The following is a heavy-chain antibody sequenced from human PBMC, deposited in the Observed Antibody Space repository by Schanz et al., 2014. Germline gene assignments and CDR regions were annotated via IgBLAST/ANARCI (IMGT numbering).Heavy chain of an antibody. CDR2: ISGNGGEK. D-gene: IGHD2-2*01. J-gene: IGHJ6*02. Sequence: QVQLVESGGGVVQPGRSLRLSCAASGFSFSTYAMHWVRQAPGKGLRCVAVISGNGGEKYYADSVKGRFTISRDNSKDTLYLQMNSLRDEDTAVYYCARGPSRGTYYYGMDVWGQGTTVTVSS. CDR3: ARGPSRGTYYYGMDV. V-gene: IGHV3-30*04. CDR1: GFSFSTYA.